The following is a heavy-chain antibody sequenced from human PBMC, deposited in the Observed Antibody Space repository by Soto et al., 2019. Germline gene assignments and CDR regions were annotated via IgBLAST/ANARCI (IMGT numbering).Heavy chain of an antibody. D-gene: IGHD3-22*01. Sequence: HPGGSLRLSCAASGFTFSSYAMHWVRQAPGKGLEWVAVISYDGSNKYYADSVKGRFTISRDNSKNTLYLQMNSLRAEDTAVYYCARDGSRYYYDSSGSPKLGYWGQGTLVTVSS. CDR3: ARDGSRYYYDSSGSPKLGY. J-gene: IGHJ4*02. V-gene: IGHV3-30-3*01. CDR2: ISYDGSNK. CDR1: GFTFSSYA.